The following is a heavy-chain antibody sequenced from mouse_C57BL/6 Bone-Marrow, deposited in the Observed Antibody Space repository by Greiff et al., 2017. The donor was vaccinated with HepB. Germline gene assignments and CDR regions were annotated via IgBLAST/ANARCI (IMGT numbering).Heavy chain of an antibody. CDR3: AKSVVATSSFDY. V-gene: IGHV1-7*01. CDR2: INPSSGYT. CDR1: GYTFTSYW. J-gene: IGHJ2*01. D-gene: IGHD1-1*01. Sequence: QVQLKQSGAELAKPGASVKLSCKASGYTFTSYWMHWVKQRPGQGLEWIGYINPSSGYTKYNQKFKDKATLTADKSSSTAYMQLSSLTYEDSAVYYCAKSVVATSSFDYWGQGTTLTVSS.